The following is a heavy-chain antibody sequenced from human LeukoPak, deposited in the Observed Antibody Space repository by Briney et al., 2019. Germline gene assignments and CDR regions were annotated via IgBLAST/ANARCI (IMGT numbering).Heavy chain of an antibody. CDR3: ARGEASSRFDF. V-gene: IGHV3-21*01. Sequence: GGSLRLSCAASGFTFTAFSMNWVRHAPGKGLEWVSFITSGRTYTYYADSVKGRFTISRDNAKKSLYLQMNSLRADDSAVYYCARGEASSRFDFWGQGTLVTVSS. D-gene: IGHD6-13*01. J-gene: IGHJ4*02. CDR2: ITSGRTYT. CDR1: GFTFTAFS.